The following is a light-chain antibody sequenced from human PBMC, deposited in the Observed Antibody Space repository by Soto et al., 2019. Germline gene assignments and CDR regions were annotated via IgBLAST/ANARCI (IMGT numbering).Light chain of an antibody. J-gene: IGLJ1*01. CDR1: SSDVGGYNY. Sequence: QSVLTQPASVSGSPGQSISISGTGTSSDVGGYNYVSWYQQHPGKAPKLMIYDVSNRPSGVSNRFSGSKSGNTASLTISGLQAEDEADYYCSSYTSSSTPFLFGTGTKLTVL. CDR3: SSYTSSSTPFL. CDR2: DVS. V-gene: IGLV2-14*01.